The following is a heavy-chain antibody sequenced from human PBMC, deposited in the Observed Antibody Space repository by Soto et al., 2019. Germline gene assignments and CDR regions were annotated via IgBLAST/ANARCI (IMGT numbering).Heavy chain of an antibody. Sequence: PGGSLRLSCAASGFTFSSYGMHWVRQAPGKGLEWVAVISYDGSNKYYADSVKGRFTISRDSSKNTLYLQMNSLRAEDTAVYYCAKVRQQLGARWFDPWGQGTLVTVSS. V-gene: IGHV3-30*18. D-gene: IGHD6-13*01. J-gene: IGHJ5*02. CDR3: AKVRQQLGARWFDP. CDR2: ISYDGSNK. CDR1: GFTFSSYG.